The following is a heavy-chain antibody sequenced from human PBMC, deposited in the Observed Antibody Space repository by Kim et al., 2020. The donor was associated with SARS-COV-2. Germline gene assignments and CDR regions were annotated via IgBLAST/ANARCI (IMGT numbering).Heavy chain of an antibody. V-gene: IGHV4-4*02. CDR3: ARDLDYDSSGYLGY. J-gene: IGHJ4*02. D-gene: IGHD3-22*01. CDR2: IYHSGST. Sequence: SETLSLTCAVSGGSISSSNWWSCVRQPPGKGLEWIGEIYHSGSTYYNSSLKSRVTISVDKSKNQFSLQLSSVTAADTAVYYCARDLDYDSSGYLGYWGQG. CDR1: GGSISSSNW.